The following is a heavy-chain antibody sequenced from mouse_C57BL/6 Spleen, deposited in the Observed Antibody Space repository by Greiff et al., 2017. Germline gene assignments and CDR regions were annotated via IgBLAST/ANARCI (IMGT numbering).Heavy chain of an antibody. Sequence: QVQLQQPGAELVKPGASVKLSCKASGYTFTSYWMHWVKQRPGQGLEWIGMIHPNSGSTNYNEKFKSKATLTVDKSSNTPYMQLSSLTSKDSAVYYCARGSNPYAMDYWGQGTSVTVSS. V-gene: IGHV1-64*01. CDR3: ARGSNPYAMDY. J-gene: IGHJ4*01. CDR2: IHPNSGST. CDR1: GYTFTSYW. D-gene: IGHD2-5*01.